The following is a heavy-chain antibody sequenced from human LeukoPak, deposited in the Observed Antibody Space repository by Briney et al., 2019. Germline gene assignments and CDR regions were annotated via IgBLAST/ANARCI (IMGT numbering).Heavy chain of an antibody. CDR3: ARDREISARPGGWFDP. D-gene: IGHD6-6*01. Sequence: SVNVSCKVAGGTINNFAISWVRQAPGQGLEWMGGLSPVLATYAQKFQGRVTITADESTDTVYVELGSLTSEDTATYFCARDREISARPGGWFDPWGQGSLVTVSS. J-gene: IGHJ5*02. CDR2: LSPVLA. CDR1: GGTINNFA. V-gene: IGHV1-69*13.